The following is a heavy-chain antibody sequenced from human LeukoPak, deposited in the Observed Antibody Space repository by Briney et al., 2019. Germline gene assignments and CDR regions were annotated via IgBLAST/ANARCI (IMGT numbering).Heavy chain of an antibody. CDR2: ISYDGSNK. D-gene: IGHD4-17*01. CDR1: GFTFSSYG. Sequence: GGSLRLSCAASGFTFSSYGMHWVRQAPGKGLEWVAVISYDGSNKYYADSVKGRFTISRDNSKNTLYLQMNSLRAEDTAVYYCARVGTTVTTEDAFDIWGQGTMVTVSS. CDR3: ARVGTTVTTEDAFDI. V-gene: IGHV3-30*03. J-gene: IGHJ3*02.